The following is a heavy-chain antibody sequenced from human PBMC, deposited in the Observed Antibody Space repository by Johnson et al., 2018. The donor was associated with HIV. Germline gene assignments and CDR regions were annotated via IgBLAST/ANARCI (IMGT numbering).Heavy chain of an antibody. CDR1: GFTFDDYG. J-gene: IGHJ3*02. D-gene: IGHD1-26*01. CDR3: AKGGPDAFDI. Sequence: VQLVESGGGVARPGGSLRLSCVASGFTFDDYGMSWVRQAPGKGLEWVSGINWNGGSIHYADSVKGRFTISRDNSKNTLYLQMNSLRAEDTAVYYCAKGGPDAFDIWGQGTLVTVSS. CDR2: INWNGGSI. V-gene: IGHV3-20*04.